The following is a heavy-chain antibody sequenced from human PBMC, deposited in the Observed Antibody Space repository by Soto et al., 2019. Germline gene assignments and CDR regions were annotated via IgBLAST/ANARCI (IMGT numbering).Heavy chain of an antibody. D-gene: IGHD2-15*01. Sequence: QVHLVQSGAELKKPGSSVKVSCKASGGTFSSYSINWVRQAPGQGLEWMGEIIPIFGTANYAQKFQGRVTITADESTSTAYMELSSLRSEDTAVYYCARDGGRHSGGIDYWGQGTLVTVSS. CDR1: GGTFSSYS. CDR3: ARDGGRHSGGIDY. V-gene: IGHV1-69*01. J-gene: IGHJ4*02. CDR2: IIPIFGTA.